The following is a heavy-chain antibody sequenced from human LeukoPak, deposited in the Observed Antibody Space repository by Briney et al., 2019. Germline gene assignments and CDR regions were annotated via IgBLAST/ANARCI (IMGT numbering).Heavy chain of an antibody. CDR1: GFTFSSYG. J-gene: IGHJ3*02. D-gene: IGHD2-21*01. CDR3: AKGRSPDIYCGGYCSAGAFDI. V-gene: IGHV3-23*01. CDR2: IIGNGGST. Sequence: GGSLRLSCAASGFTFSSYGMNWVRQAPGKGLEWVSGIIGNGGSTNYADSVKGRFTISRDNSKSTLYLQMNSLRAEDTAVYYCAKGRSPDIYCGGYCSAGAFDIWGQGTMVTVSS.